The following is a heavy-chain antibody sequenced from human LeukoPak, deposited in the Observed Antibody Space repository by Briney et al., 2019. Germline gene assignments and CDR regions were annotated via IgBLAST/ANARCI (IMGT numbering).Heavy chain of an antibody. V-gene: IGHV4-59*01. Sequence: SETLSLTCTVSGDSISGYYWHWIRQPPGKGLEWIGYISSTGSTTYNPSLKSRVTISVGTSKKQFSLRLSSVTAADTAVYYCVRDSGHFDYWGQGTLVTVSS. CDR1: GDSISGYY. D-gene: IGHD6-19*01. J-gene: IGHJ4*02. CDR3: VRDSGHFDY. CDR2: ISSTGST.